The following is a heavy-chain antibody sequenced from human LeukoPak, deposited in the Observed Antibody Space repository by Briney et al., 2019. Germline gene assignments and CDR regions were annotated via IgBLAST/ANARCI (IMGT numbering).Heavy chain of an antibody. J-gene: IGHJ4*02. D-gene: IGHD2-2*01. V-gene: IGHV3-74*01. CDR2: MNSDGTSI. Sequence: GGSLRLSCVVSGFTFTNYWMQWVRQVPGKGLAWVARMNSDGTSIIHADSVKGRFTISRDNSKNTLYLQMNSLRAEDTAVYYCARGSTNFDYWGQGTLVTVSS. CDR1: GFTFTNYW. CDR3: ARGSTNFDY.